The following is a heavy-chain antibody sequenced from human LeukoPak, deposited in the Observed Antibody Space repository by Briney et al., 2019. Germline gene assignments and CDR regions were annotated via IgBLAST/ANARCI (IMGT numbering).Heavy chain of an antibody. V-gene: IGHV4-59*01. CDR1: GGSISSYY. D-gene: IGHD2-15*01. J-gene: IGHJ2*01. Sequence: SETLSLTCTVSGGSISSYYWSWIRQPPGKGLEWVGYIYYSGRTNYNPSLKSRVTISVDTSKNQFSLKLSSVTAADTTVYYCARYVVVPPRYFDLWGRGTLVTVSS. CDR2: IYYSGRT. CDR3: ARYVVVPPRYFDL.